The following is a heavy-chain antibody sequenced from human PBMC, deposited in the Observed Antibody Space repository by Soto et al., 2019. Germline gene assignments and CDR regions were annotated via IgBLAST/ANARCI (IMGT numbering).Heavy chain of an antibody. J-gene: IGHJ4*02. D-gene: IGHD5-12*01. CDR3: VRVVAIPGYPDN. CDR2: IVPIVDTS. V-gene: IGHV1-69*12. CDR1: GGTFSSYA. Sequence: VQFVQSGAEVSQPASSVKVSCKTSGGTFSSYAISWVRQAPGQGLEWMRGIVPIVDTSTYAQKFQGRVTITADESTSTVYRELSSLRADDTAVYYCVRVVAIPGYPDNWGQGTLVTVSS.